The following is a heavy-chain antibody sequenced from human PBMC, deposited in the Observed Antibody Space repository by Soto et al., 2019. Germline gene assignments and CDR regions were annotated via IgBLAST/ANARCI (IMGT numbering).Heavy chain of an antibody. Sequence: VISWVCKAPGQRLEWMGWINPGIGTANYSQKFQGRVTLTGDASASTAYMELSSLRSEDTAVYYCARELSSPWLFDDWGQGIRVTVAS. CDR1: V. CDR3: ARELSSPWLFDD. D-gene: IGHD3-16*02. CDR2: INPGIGTA. J-gene: IGHJ4*02. V-gene: IGHV1-3*01.